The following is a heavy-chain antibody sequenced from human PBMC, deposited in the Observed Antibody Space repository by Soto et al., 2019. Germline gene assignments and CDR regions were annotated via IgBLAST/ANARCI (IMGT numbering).Heavy chain of an antibody. CDR2: ISYDGSNK. D-gene: IGHD2-15*01. CDR3: ASGTDCSGGSCYGSSSVRDY. V-gene: IGHV3-30*03. Sequence: QVQLVESGGGVVQPGRSLRRSCAASGFTFSSYGMHWVRQAPGKGLEWVAVISYDGSNKYYADSVKSRFTISRDNSKNTLYRQMNSLRAEDTAVYYCASGTDCSGGSCYGSSSVRDYWGQGTLVTVSS. CDR1: GFTFSSYG. J-gene: IGHJ4*02.